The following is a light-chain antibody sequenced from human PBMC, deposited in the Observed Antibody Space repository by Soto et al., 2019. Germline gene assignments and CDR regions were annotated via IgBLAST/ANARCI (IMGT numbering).Light chain of an antibody. Sequence: DIVMTQSPDSLSVSLGERATINCRSTQSLLHSSNNKNYLAWYQQKPGQPPKLLIHWASTRESGVPDRFSGSESGTDFSLTISSLQAEDVVVYYCHQYYVTPWTFGQGTKVEIK. CDR2: WAS. J-gene: IGKJ1*01. CDR1: QSLLHSSNNKNY. V-gene: IGKV4-1*01. CDR3: HQYYVTPWT.